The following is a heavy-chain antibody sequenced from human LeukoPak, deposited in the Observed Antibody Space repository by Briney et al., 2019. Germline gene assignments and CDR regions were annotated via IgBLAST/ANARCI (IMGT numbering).Heavy chain of an antibody. CDR3: ARGGYSARFDY. Sequence: GGSLRLSCAASGFYFSWSDMHWVRQAPGKGLEWVAFVSFRGFNDGSNTYYADSVKGRFTISRDNSKNTLYLQMNSLRAEDTAVYYCARGGYSARFDYWGQGTLVTVSS. CDR2: VSFRGFNDGSNT. J-gene: IGHJ4*02. CDR1: GFYFSWSD. V-gene: IGHV3-30*14. D-gene: IGHD6-13*01.